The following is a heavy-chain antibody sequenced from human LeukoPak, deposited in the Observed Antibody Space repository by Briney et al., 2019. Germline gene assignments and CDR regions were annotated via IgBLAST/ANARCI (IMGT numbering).Heavy chain of an antibody. Sequence: PSQTLSLTCTVCGGSISSGSYYWSWIRQPAGKGLEWIGRIYTSGSTNYNPSLKSRVTISVDTSKNQFSLKLSSVTAADTAVYYCARHFYDSSGYYYPADAFDIWGQGTMVTVSS. CDR2: IYTSGST. CDR1: GGSISSGSYY. CDR3: ARHFYDSSGYYYPADAFDI. D-gene: IGHD3-22*01. J-gene: IGHJ3*02. V-gene: IGHV4-61*02.